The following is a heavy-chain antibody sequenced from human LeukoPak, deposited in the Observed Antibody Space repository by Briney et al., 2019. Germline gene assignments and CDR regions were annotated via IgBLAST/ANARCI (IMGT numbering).Heavy chain of an antibody. D-gene: IGHD1-14*01. J-gene: IGHJ6*04. CDR1: GHRVSRNSAA. V-gene: IGHV6-1*01. CDR3: ARVPRISHYGMDV. CDR2: TYCRSKLYK. Sequence: QTLSLTCAFSGHRVSRNSAAWNWIRQSPSIGLEWQGRTYCRSKLYKDYAVSVKSRLTINPDTSKNEFSLQLNSVTPEDTAVYYCARVPRISHYGMDVWGKGTTVTVSS.